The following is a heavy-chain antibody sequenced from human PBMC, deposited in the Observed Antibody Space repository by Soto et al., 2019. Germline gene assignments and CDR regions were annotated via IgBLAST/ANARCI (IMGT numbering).Heavy chain of an antibody. Sequence: QAQLVESGGGVVQPGRSLRLSCAASGFAFSSYGMHWVRQAPGTGLEWVAVISYDGSLQHYADSVKGRFTISRDNSKNMVLLQRSSLRAEDTVVYYCVSDRGYGHASVPYSWGQGTLVSVSS. CDR2: ISYDGSLQ. CDR3: VSDRGYGHASVPYS. V-gene: IGHV3-30*03. D-gene: IGHD5-18*01. J-gene: IGHJ4*02. CDR1: GFAFSSYG.